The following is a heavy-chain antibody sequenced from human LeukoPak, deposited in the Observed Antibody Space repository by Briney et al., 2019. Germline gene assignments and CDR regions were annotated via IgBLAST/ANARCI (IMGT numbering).Heavy chain of an antibody. Sequence: GGSLRLSCAASGFTFDDYGMSWVRQAPGKGLEWVSGINWNGGSTGYADSVKGRFTISRDNAKNSLYLQMNSLTGEDTAVYYCARDEYSSSRSTHWGQGTLVTVSS. CDR2: INWNGGST. CDR3: ARDEYSSSRSTH. V-gene: IGHV3-20*04. CDR1: GFTFDDYG. D-gene: IGHD6-13*01. J-gene: IGHJ4*02.